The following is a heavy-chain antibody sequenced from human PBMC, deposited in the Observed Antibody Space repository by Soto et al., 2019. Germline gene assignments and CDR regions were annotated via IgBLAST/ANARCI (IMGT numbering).Heavy chain of an antibody. D-gene: IGHD6-6*01. Sequence: SETLSLTCTVSRGSINTYYWSWIRQPPGKGLEWIGYIYYSGSTNYNPSLKSRVTISLDTSKNQFSLKLSSVTAEDTAVYYCERHPESIAQIGWFDPWGQGTLVTVSS. J-gene: IGHJ5*02. CDR2: IYYSGST. CDR3: ERHPESIAQIGWFDP. V-gene: IGHV4-59*08. CDR1: RGSINTYY.